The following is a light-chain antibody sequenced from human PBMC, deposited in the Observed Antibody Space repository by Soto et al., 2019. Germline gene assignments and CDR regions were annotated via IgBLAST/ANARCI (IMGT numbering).Light chain of an antibody. J-gene: IGLJ1*01. CDR1: NLGSKS. V-gene: IGLV3-21*02. CDR3: QVWDSSSDLYV. CDR2: DDS. Sequence: SYELTQPPSTAVASGQTARITCGGKNLGSKSVHWYQQKPGQAPVLVVYDDSDRPSGIPERFSGSNAGNTATLTISRVEAGDEADSYCQVWDSSSDLYVFGTGTKVTVL.